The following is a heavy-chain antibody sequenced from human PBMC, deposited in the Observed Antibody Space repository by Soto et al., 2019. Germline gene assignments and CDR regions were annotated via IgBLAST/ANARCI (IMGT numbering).Heavy chain of an antibody. D-gene: IGHD1-26*01. J-gene: IGHJ4*02. V-gene: IGHV4-4*02. Sequence: SETLSLTCAVFGGSISNSNWWTWVRQPPGKGLDWIGEIFHSGSTNYNSSLMDRVTISVDKANNQFSLKLSSVTAADTAVYYCAHRPIVGAAIWGQGTLVTVSS. CDR3: AHRPIVGAAI. CDR2: IFHSGST. CDR1: GGSISNSNW.